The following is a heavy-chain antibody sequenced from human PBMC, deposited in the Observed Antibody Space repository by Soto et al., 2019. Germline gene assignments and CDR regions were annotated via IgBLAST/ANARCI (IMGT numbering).Heavy chain of an antibody. CDR1: GFTFSSYW. CDR3: ARDGEDDYVWGSYRWHYYYGMDV. J-gene: IGHJ6*02. D-gene: IGHD3-16*02. CDR2: IKQDGSEK. V-gene: IGHV3-7*01. Sequence: EVQLVESGGGLVQPGGSLRLSCAASGFTFSSYWMSWVRQAPGKGLEWVANIKQDGSEKYYVDSVKGRFTISRDNAKNSLYLQMNSLRAEDTAVYYCARDGEDDYVWGSYRWHYYYGMDVWGQGTTVTVSS.